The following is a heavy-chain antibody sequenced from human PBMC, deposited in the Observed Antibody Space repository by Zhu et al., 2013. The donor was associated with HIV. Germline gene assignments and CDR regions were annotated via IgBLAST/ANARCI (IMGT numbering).Heavy chain of an antibody. CDR2: IIPIFGTA. CDR3: ATDYYDILTGYNLYGMDV. D-gene: IGHD3-9*01. Sequence: QVQLVQSGAEVKKPGSSVKVSCKASGGTFSSYAISWVRQAPGQGLEWMGGIIPIFGTANYAQKFQGRVTITADKSTSTAYMELSSLRSEDTAVYYCATDYYDILTGYNLYGMDVWGQGTTVTVSS. V-gene: IGHV1-69*06. CDR1: GGTFSSYA. J-gene: IGHJ6*02.